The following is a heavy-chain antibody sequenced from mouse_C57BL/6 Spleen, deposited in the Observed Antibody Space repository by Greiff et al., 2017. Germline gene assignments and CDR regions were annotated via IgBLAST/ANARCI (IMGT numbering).Heavy chain of an antibody. CDR1: GYTFTDYE. V-gene: IGHV1-15*01. J-gene: IGHJ2*01. D-gene: IGHD2-1*01. CDR3: TRRDGNYPS. Sequence: LQQSGAELVRPGASVTLSCKASGYTFTDYEMHWVKQTPVHGLEWIGAIDPETGGTAYNQKFKGKAILTADKSSSTAYMELRSLTSEDSAVYYCTRRDGNYPSWGQGTTLTVSS. CDR2: IDPETGGT.